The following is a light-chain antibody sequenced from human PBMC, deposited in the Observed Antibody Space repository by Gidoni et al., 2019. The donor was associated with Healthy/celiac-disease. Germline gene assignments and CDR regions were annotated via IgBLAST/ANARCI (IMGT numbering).Light chain of an antibody. CDR1: QSISSR. J-gene: IGKJ2*01. CDR2: DAS. V-gene: IGKV1-5*01. Sequence: DIQLTLSPSTLSASVGDRVTINCRVSQSISSRLAWYQQKAGKAPQLMIYDASSLESGVPSRFSGSGSGTEFTLTISRLKPDDFETYYCQQYNSSPYTFGQGTKLEIK. CDR3: QQYNSSPYT.